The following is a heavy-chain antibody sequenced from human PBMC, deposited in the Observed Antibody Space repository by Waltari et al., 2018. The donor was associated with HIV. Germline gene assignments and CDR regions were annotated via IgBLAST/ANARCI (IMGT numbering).Heavy chain of an antibody. V-gene: IGHV3-33*08. CDR1: GFDFSNFG. D-gene: IGHD1-1*01. CDR3: ARLTREGYNGGFDY. CDR2: IWVDSSNK. Sequence: QVQLVESGGGVVQPGRSLRLSCAASGFDFSNFGMHWVRQAPGKGLGWVGVIWVDSSNKYYGDSVKGRFTISRDNSKKTVYLQMNSLRGEDTAVYYCARLTREGYNGGFDYWGQGTLVTVSS. J-gene: IGHJ4*02.